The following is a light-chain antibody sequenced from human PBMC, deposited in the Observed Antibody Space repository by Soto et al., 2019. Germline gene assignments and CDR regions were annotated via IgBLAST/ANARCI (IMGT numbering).Light chain of an antibody. J-gene: IGKJ2*01. V-gene: IGKV3-15*01. Sequence: EIVMTQSPATLSVSPGERATLSCSASQSVSSNLAWYQQKPGQAPRLLIYGASTRATGIPARFSGSGSGAECNLTISSLQSEDFAVYYCQQYNNWPPYTFGQGTKLEIK. CDR1: QSVSSN. CDR2: GAS. CDR3: QQYNNWPPYT.